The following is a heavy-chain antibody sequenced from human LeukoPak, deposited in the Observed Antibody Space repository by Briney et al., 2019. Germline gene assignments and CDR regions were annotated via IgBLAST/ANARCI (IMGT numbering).Heavy chain of an antibody. CDR2: IYYSGST. CDR3: ARDPLVGATTGVGYYYYGMDV. J-gene: IGHJ6*02. Sequence: SETLSLTCTVSGGSISSYYWSWIRQPPGKGLEWIGYIYYSGSTNYNPSLKSRVTISVDTSKNQFSLKLSSVTAADTAVYYCARDPLVGATTGVGYYYYGMDVWGQGTTVTVSS. V-gene: IGHV4-59*01. CDR1: GGSISSYY. D-gene: IGHD1-26*01.